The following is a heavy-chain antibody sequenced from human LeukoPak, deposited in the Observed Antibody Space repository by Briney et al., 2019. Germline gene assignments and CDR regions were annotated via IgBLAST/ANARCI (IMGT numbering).Heavy chain of an antibody. D-gene: IGHD3-22*01. V-gene: IGHV4-30-2*01. J-gene: IGHJ4*02. CDR2: IYHSGSA. CDR3: ARTAYDSSGHYPD. CDR1: GGSISSGGFS. Sequence: SETLSLTCAVSGGSISSGGFSWSWIRQPPGKGLEWIGYIYHSGSAYYNPSLESRVTISVDRSKNEYFLKVKSVTAADTAVYYCARTAYDSSGHYPDWGQGTPVIVSS.